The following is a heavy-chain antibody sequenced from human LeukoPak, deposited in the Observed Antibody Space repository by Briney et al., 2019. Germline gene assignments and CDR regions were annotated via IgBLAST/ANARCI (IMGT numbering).Heavy chain of an antibody. Sequence: PGGSLRLSCEASGFTFSSHWMHWVRQVPGKGLVWVARIRSDENEIDYADSVKGRFTISRDNAKNTLYLQMNSLRVEDTAVYFCARGHVPGSTRHWDFWGQGTLVTVSS. V-gene: IGHV3-74*01. CDR1: GFTFSSHW. D-gene: IGHD3-10*01. J-gene: IGHJ4*02. CDR2: IRSDENEI. CDR3: ARGHVPGSTRHWDF.